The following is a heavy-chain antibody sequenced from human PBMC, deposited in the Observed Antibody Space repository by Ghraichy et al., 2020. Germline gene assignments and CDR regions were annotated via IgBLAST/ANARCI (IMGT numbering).Heavy chain of an antibody. CDR3: ARQVGWYNYYFDY. D-gene: IGHD6-19*01. CDR1: GGSISSYY. Sequence: SQTLSLTCTVSGGSISSYYWSWIRQPPGKGLEWIGYIYYSGSTNYNPSLKSRVTISVDTSKNQFSLKLSSVTAADTAVYYCARQVGWYNYYFDYWGQGTLVTVSS. CDR2: IYYSGST. J-gene: IGHJ4*02. V-gene: IGHV4-59*08.